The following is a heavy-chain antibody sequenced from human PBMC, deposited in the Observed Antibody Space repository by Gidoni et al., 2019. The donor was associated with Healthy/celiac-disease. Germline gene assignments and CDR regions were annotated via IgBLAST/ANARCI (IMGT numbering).Heavy chain of an antibody. CDR1: GFTFSSYA. CDR3: ARDPEWFGSFDY. D-gene: IGHD3-10*01. V-gene: IGHV3-30-3*01. J-gene: IGHJ4*02. CDR2: ISDDGSNK. Sequence: QVQLVESGGGVVQPGRSLRLSCAASGFTFSSYAMHWVRQAPGKGLEWVAVISDDGSNKYYADSVKGRFTISRDNSKNTLYLQMNSLRAEDTAVYYCARDPEWFGSFDYWGQGTLVTVSS.